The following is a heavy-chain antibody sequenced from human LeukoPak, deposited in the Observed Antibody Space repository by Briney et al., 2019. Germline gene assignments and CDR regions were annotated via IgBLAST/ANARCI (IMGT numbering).Heavy chain of an antibody. V-gene: IGHV4-38-2*02. CDR3: VRGRQDYDILTGYNYYYYMDV. Sequence: SETLSLTCTVSGYSISSGYYWGWIRQPPGKGLEWIGSIYHSGSTYYNPSLKSRVTISVDTSKNQFSLKLSSVTAADTAVYYCVRGRQDYDILTGYNYYYYMDVWGKGTTVTVSS. CDR1: GYSISSGYY. J-gene: IGHJ6*03. CDR2: IYHSGST. D-gene: IGHD3-9*01.